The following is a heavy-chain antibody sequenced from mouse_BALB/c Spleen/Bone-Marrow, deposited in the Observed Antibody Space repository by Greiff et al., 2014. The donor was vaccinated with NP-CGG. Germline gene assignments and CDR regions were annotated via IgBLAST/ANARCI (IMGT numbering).Heavy chain of an antibody. CDR1: GYAFSSYW. CDR3: ASGGRLTGYYFDY. V-gene: IGHV1-80*01. CDR2: IYPGDGDT. Sequence: QVQLQQSGAELVRPGSSVKISCKASGYAFSSYWMHWVKQRPGQGLEWIGQIYPGDGDTNYNGNFKDKATLTTDKSSTTAYMQLSSLTSEDSAVYFCASGGRLTGYYFDYWGQGTSLTVSS. D-gene: IGHD4-1*01. J-gene: IGHJ2*02.